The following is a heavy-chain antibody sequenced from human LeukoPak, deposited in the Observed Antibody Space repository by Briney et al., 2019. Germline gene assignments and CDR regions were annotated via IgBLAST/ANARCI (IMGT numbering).Heavy chain of an antibody. Sequence: GASVKVSCKASGYTFTSYGFSWVRQAPGQGLEWMGWISAHSGDTNYAQKLQGRVTMTTDTSTTTAYMELRSLRSDDMAVYYCARDRSRFTAPPPGFDPWGQGTLVTVSS. CDR2: ISAHSGDT. CDR1: GYTFTSYG. D-gene: IGHD3-3*01. J-gene: IGHJ5*02. V-gene: IGHV1-18*03. CDR3: ARDRSRFTAPPPGFDP.